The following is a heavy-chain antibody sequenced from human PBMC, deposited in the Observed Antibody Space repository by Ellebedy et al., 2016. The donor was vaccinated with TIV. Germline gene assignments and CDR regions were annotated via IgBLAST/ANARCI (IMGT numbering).Heavy chain of an antibody. CDR3: VSSASMDAFDL. Sequence: SQTLSLTCAVSGGSLSDNYWTWIRQPPGKGLEWIGYLYYTGSNNYNPSLNSRVPISVNTPRNQFPPKLSSVTAADTAVYYCVSSASMDAFDLWGQGTKVTVSS. CDR1: GGSLSDNY. V-gene: IGHV4-59*01. CDR2: LYYTGSN. J-gene: IGHJ3*01. D-gene: IGHD3-16*01.